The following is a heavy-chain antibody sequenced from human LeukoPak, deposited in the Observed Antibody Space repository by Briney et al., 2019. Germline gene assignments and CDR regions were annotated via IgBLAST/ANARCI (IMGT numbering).Heavy chain of an antibody. CDR3: ASHSTRGYYYDSSGYSSYFDY. J-gene: IGHJ4*02. V-gene: IGHV3-66*04. CDR1: GFTVSSNY. Sequence: GGSLRLSCAASGFTVSSNYMSWVRQAPGKGLEWVSVIYSGGSTYYADSVKGRFTISRDNSKNTLYLQMNSLRAEDTAVYYCASHSTRGYYYDSSGYSSYFDYWGQGTLVTVSS. CDR2: IYSGGST. D-gene: IGHD3-22*01.